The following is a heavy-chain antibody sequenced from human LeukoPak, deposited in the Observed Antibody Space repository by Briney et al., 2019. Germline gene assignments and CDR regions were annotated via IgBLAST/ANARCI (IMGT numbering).Heavy chain of an antibody. CDR2: IYSGGST. Sequence: GGSQRLSCAASGFTVSSNYMSWVRQAPGKGLEWVSVIYSGGSTYYADSVKGRFTISRDNSKNTLYLQMNSLRAEDTAVYYCARSSVGATPYYFDYWGQGTLVTVSS. CDR3: ARSSVGATPYYFDY. CDR1: GFTVSSNY. V-gene: IGHV3-53*01. J-gene: IGHJ4*02. D-gene: IGHD1-26*01.